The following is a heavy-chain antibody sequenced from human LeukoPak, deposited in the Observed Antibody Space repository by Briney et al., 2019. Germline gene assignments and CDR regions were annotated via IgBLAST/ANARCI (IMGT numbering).Heavy chain of an antibody. CDR2: ISYDRSNK. CDR3: ARGPPRYCSGDTCYYFDY. V-gene: IGHV3-30-3*01. Sequence: GRSLRLSCAASGFTFSSYAIHWVRQAPGKGLEWVAVISYDRSNKYYADSVKGRFTISRDNTKNTLYLQMNSLRAEDTAVYYCARGPPRYCSGDTCYYFDYWGQGTLVTVSS. J-gene: IGHJ4*02. CDR1: GFTFSSYA. D-gene: IGHD2-15*01.